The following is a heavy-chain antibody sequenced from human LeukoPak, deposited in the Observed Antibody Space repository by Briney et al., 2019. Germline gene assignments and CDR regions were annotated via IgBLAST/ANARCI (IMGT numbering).Heavy chain of an antibody. Sequence: LSQTLSLTCTVSGGSISSGDYYWSWIRQPPGKGLEWIGYIYYSGSTYYNPSLKSRVTISVDTSKNQFSLKLSSVTAADTAVYYCAREYQLLWAGYFDLWGRGTLVTVSS. D-gene: IGHD2-2*01. J-gene: IGHJ2*01. CDR1: GGSISSGDYY. CDR2: IYYSGST. V-gene: IGHV4-30-4*01. CDR3: AREYQLLWAGYFDL.